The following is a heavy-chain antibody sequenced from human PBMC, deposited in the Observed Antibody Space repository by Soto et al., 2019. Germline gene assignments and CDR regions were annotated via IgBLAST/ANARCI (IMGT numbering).Heavy chain of an antibody. V-gene: IGHV3-7*03. D-gene: IGHD1-26*01. CDR2: INHDGSDK. Sequence: SRSRLTSDRQTPGQGLECVARINHDGSDKNYADSVKGRFTISRDNAKNSLFLQMNSLRADDSAVYYCTTLSWDASASHWGLGALVPVSS. CDR1: SRSR. CDR3: TTLSWDASASH. J-gene: IGHJ4*02.